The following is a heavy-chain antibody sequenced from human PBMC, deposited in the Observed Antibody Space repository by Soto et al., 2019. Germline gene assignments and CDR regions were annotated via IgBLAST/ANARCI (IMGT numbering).Heavy chain of an antibody. CDR1: GFTFSSYS. CDR3: ARRVLEGMDV. D-gene: IGHD3-10*01. CDR2: ISSSSTI. Sequence: GGSLRLSCAASGFTFSSYSMNWVRQAPGKGLEWVSYISSSSTIYYADSVKGRFTISRDNAKNSLYLQMNSLRDEDTAVYYCARRVLEGMDVWGQGTTVTVSS. V-gene: IGHV3-48*02. J-gene: IGHJ6*02.